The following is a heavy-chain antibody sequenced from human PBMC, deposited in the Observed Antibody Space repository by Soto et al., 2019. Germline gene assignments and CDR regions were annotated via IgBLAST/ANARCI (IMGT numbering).Heavy chain of an antibody. CDR3: AKEGALSGWTYVDY. CDR2: ISYDGNEK. D-gene: IGHD6-19*01. Sequence: QVQLVESGGGVVQPGRSLRLSCAASGFTFSTYGMHWVRQAPGKGLEWVAVISYDGNEKHYADSVKGRFTISRDNSKDTLSLQMNSLRAEDTAVYYCAKEGALSGWTYVDYWGQGTLVTVSS. V-gene: IGHV3-30*18. J-gene: IGHJ4*02. CDR1: GFTFSTYG.